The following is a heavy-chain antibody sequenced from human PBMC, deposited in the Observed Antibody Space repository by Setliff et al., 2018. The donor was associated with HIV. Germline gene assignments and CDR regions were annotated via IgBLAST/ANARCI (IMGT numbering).Heavy chain of an antibody. D-gene: IGHD2-15*01. CDR3: ARGVYCSGGSCSWRDLRTYGMDV. V-gene: IGHV1-69*13. Sequence: SVKVSCKASGGTFRSKGISWVRQAPGQGLEWMGGLIPIFGTPDYAQKFQGRVTITADESMSKAYLELSSLRSEDTAVYYCARGVYCSGGSCSWRDLRTYGMDVWGQGTTVTVSS. J-gene: IGHJ6*02. CDR2: LIPIFGTP. CDR1: GGTFRSKG.